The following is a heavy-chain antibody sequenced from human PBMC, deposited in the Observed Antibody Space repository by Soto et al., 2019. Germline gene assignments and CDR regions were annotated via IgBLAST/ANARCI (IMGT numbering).Heavy chain of an antibody. D-gene: IGHD3-9*01. CDR3: AWGLNYVILTGYSSSDYYYYMDV. J-gene: IGHJ6*03. CDR1: GGTFSSYT. CDR2: IIPILGIA. V-gene: IGHV1-69*02. Sequence: SVKVSCKASGGTFSSYTISWVRQAPGQGLEWMGRIIPILGIANYTQKIQGRVTITADKSTSTAYMELSSLRSEDTAVYYCAWGLNYVILTGYSSSDYYYYMDVWGKGTTVTVSS.